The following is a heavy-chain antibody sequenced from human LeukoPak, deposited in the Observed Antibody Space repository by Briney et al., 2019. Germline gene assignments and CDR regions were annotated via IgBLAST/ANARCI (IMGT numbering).Heavy chain of an antibody. V-gene: IGHV3-23*01. Sequence: PGGSLRLSCAASGFTFTSYAMSWVRQAPGKGLEWVSGISGSGGSTYYADSVKGRFTISRDNSKNTLYLQLNSLTAEDMAVYYCAKEGLYCSSTSCYVENWGQGTLVTVSS. CDR3: AKEGLYCSSTSCYVEN. CDR1: GFTFTSYA. J-gene: IGHJ4*02. D-gene: IGHD2-2*01. CDR2: ISGSGGST.